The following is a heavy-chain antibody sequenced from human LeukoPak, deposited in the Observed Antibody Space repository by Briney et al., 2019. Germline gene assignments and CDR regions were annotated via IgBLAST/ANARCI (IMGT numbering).Heavy chain of an antibody. J-gene: IGHJ4*02. CDR3: AGDDYSDNAGTLQ. CDR2: IATDSSSG. V-gene: IGHV3-48*01. D-gene: IGHD4-17*01. Sequence: GGSLRLSCAASGFTFSRHGMNWFRQAPGKGLDWISYIATDSSSGYYADSVRGRFRVSRDNAKNSMYLQMDGLRADDTAIYHCAGDDYSDNAGTLQWGQGTLVTVSS. CDR1: GFTFSRHG.